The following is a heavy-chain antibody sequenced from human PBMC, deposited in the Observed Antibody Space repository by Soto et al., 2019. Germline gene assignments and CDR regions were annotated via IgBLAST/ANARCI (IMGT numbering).Heavy chain of an antibody. J-gene: IGHJ4*02. CDR2: MYYTGTT. V-gene: IGHV4-39*01. CDR1: GGSVSSDRYY. D-gene: IGHD2-2*01. CDR3: ARRGDSGYCSTNSCYPFDY. Sequence: QLQLQESGPGLVKPSETLSLTCTVSGGSVSSDRYYWGWIRQPPGKGLEWIGNMYYTGTTYYNPSLKRRVTISVDTSKNQFSLKLSSVTAADTAVYYCARRGDSGYCSTNSCYPFDYWGQGTLVTVSS.